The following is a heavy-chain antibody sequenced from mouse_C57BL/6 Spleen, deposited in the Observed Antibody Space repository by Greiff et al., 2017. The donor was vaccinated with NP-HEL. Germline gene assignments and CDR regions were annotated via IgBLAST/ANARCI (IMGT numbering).Heavy chain of an antibody. D-gene: IGHD3-2*02. J-gene: IGHJ2*01. CDR1: GFNIKDDY. Sequence: EVQGVESGAELVRPGASVKLSCTASGFNIKDDYMHWVKQRPEQGLEWIGWIDPENGDTEYASKFQGKATITADTSSNTAYLQLSSLTSEDTAVYYCTTYSSDYWGQGTTLTVSS. CDR3: TTYSSDY. CDR2: IDPENGDT. V-gene: IGHV14-4*01.